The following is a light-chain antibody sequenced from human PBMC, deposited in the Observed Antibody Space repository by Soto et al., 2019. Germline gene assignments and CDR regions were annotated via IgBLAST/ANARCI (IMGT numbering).Light chain of an antibody. V-gene: IGKV3-20*01. J-gene: IGKJ2*01. CDR1: HAVTNNF. Sequence: EIVLTQSPGTLSLSPGERATLSCRASHAVTNNFLAWYQQKPGQAPRLVIYGASSRPAGLPDRFSGSGAGTVFTLSISSLESDDFAVCCCQQYGTSPGTFGQGTKLEIK. CDR2: GAS. CDR3: QQYGTSPGT.